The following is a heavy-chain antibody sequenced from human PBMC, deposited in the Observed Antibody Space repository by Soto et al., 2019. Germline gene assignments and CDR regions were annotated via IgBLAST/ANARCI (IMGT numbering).Heavy chain of an antibody. Sequence: PSETLCLTCTVSGGSISSGVYYWSWIRKHPGKGLEWIGYIYYSGSTYYNPSLKSRVTISVDTSKNQFSLKLSSVTAADTAVYYCARGDSSGWFGAYYFDYWGQGTLVTVSS. J-gene: IGHJ4*02. CDR3: ARGDSSGWFGAYYFDY. CDR1: GGSISSGVYY. CDR2: IYYSGST. V-gene: IGHV4-31*03. D-gene: IGHD6-19*01.